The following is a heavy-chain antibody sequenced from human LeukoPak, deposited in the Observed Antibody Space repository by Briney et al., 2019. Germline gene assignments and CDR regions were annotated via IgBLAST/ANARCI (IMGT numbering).Heavy chain of an antibody. CDR2: IANSCGST. D-gene: IGHD1/OR15-1a*01. Sequence: GGSLRLSCAASGFTFTTYAMSWVRQAPGKGLEWVSTIANSCGSTYYVDSVKGRFTISRDNSKNTLYLQMNSLRAEDMAVYYCAKSHSVEQRGYFDYWGQGTLVTVSS. CDR3: AKSHSVEQRGYFDY. J-gene: IGHJ4*02. V-gene: IGHV3-23*01. CDR1: GFTFTTYA.